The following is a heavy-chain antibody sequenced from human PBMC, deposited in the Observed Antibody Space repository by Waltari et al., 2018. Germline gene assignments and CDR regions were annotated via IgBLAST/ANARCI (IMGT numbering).Heavy chain of an antibody. CDR2: ISSGATMI. V-gene: IGHV3-48*03. J-gene: IGHJ4*02. D-gene: IGHD3-10*01. CDR3: ARGITMVRGIVLTTLDY. CDR1: GFTFSSYE. Sequence: EVQLVESGGGLVQPGGSLRLSCAASGFTFSSYEMNWVRQAPGKGLEWRSFISSGATMIYYKDAVQGRFTISRDNAKNSLDLEMSSLRAEDTAIYYCARGITMVRGIVLTTLDYWGQGTLVTVSS.